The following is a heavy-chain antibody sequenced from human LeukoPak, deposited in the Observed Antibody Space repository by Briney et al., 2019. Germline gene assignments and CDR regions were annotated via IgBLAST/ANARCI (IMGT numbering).Heavy chain of an antibody. CDR3: ARGAFGGYSYGANYYYYGMDV. CDR1: GGSIRSSYYY. V-gene: IGHV4-39*01. CDR2: IYDSGST. Sequence: PSETLSLTCTVSGGSIRSSYYYWGWIRQPPGKGLEWIGSIYDSGSTYYNPSPKSRVTISVDTSKNQFSLKLSSVTAADTAVYYCARGAFGGYSYGANYYYYGMDVWGQGTTVTVSS. J-gene: IGHJ6*02. D-gene: IGHD5-18*01.